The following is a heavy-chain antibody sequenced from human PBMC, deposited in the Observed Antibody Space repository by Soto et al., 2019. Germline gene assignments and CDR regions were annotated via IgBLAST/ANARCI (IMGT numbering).Heavy chain of an antibody. CDR2: ISGSGGYT. J-gene: IGHJ4*02. CDR3: AKCAGSGWYPDY. CDR1: GFTFSSYA. V-gene: IGHV3-23*01. Sequence: EVQLLESAGGLVQPGGSLSLSCAASGFTFSSYAMRWVRQAPGKGLEWVSAISGSGGYTYYSDSVKGRFTISRDNSKNTLFLQLNSLRAEDTAVYYCAKCAGSGWYPDYWGQGTLVTVSS. D-gene: IGHD6-19*01.